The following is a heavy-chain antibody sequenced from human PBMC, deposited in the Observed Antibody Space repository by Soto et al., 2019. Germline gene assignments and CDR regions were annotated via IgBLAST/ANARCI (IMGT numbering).Heavy chain of an antibody. Sequence: ASVKVSCKASGYTFTGYYMHWVRQAPGQGLEWMGWINPNSGGTNYAQKFQGRVTMTRDTSISTAYMELSRLRSDDTAVYYCARDAPNLAVAGTNYFDYWGQGTLVTVSS. J-gene: IGHJ4*02. CDR3: ARDAPNLAVAGTNYFDY. D-gene: IGHD6-19*01. CDR2: INPNSGGT. CDR1: GYTFTGYY. V-gene: IGHV1-2*02.